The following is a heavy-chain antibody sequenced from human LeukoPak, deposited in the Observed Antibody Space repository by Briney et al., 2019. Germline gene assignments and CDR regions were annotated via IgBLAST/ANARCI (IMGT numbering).Heavy chain of an antibody. Sequence: SETLSLTCTVSGGSVSSGSYYWSWIRQSPGKGLEWIGYIYYSGSTNYNPSLRGRVAMSIDTSKNQFSLKLNSVTAADTAIYYCARAPGIVGTAPFRNYWGRGTLVTVSS. V-gene: IGHV4-61*01. J-gene: IGHJ4*02. CDR2: IYYSGST. CDR3: ARAPGIVGTAPFRNY. CDR1: GGSVSSGSYY. D-gene: IGHD1-26*01.